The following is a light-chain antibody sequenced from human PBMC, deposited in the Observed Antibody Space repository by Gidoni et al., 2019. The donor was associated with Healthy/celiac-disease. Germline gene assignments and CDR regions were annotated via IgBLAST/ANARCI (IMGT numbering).Light chain of an antibody. V-gene: IGKV3-11*01. CDR1: QSVSSY. J-gene: IGKJ2*01. Sequence: EIVLTQSPATLSLSPGERATRSCRASQSVSSYLALYQQKPGQSPRLLIYDAPNRATGSPARFSGNGSVTDFTLSISSLEPEDFAVYYCQQRSNWPPLYTFXXXTKLEIK. CDR3: QQRSNWPPLYT. CDR2: DAP.